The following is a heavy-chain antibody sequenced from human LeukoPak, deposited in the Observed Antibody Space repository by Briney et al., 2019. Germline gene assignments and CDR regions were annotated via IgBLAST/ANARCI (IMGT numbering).Heavy chain of an antibody. J-gene: IGHJ3*02. Sequence: GGSLRLSCAASGFTFSIYDFHWVRQVTGKGLERVSGIGKGGDTYYADSVKGRFTISRENAKSSLFLQMNSLRAGDTAVYFCTRGAAGFDIWGQGTMVIVAS. V-gene: IGHV3-13*01. CDR2: IGKGGDT. CDR1: GFTFSIYD. CDR3: TRGAAGFDI.